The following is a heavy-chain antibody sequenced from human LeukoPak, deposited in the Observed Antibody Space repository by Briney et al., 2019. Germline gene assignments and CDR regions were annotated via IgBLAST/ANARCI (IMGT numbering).Heavy chain of an antibody. CDR2: IRNKAENYTT. Sequence: PGGSLRLSCAASGFSFSGSTMHWVRQASGRGLEWVGRIRNKAENYTTVYAASGRGRFTIYRDHSKSTAYLQMSSLKTEDTAIQYCTTHEANWGSPDHWGQGPLVTVSS. V-gene: IGHV3-73*01. CDR3: TTHEANWGSPDH. D-gene: IGHD7-27*01. J-gene: IGHJ4*02. CDR1: GFSFSGST.